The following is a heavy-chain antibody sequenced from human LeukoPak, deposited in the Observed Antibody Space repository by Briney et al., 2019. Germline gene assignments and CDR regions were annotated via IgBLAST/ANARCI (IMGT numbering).Heavy chain of an antibody. D-gene: IGHD3-9*01. CDR1: GFTFNSYS. V-gene: IGHV3-21*01. CDR3: ARDGIARKTYYDILTGYYMDY. J-gene: IGHJ4*02. Sequence: PGGSLRLSCAASGFTFNSYSMNWVRQAPGKGLEWVSSISSSSSYIYYADSVKGRFTISRDNAKNSLYLQVNSLRAEDTAVYYCARDGIARKTYYDILTGYYMDYWGQGTLVTVSS. CDR2: ISSSSSYI.